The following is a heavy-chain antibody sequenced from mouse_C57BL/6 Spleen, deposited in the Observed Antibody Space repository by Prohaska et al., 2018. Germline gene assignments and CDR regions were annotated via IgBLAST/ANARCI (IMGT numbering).Heavy chain of an antibody. D-gene: IGHD1-1*01. CDR2: IDPETGGT. J-gene: IGHJ1*03. Sequence: GAELVRPGASVTLSCKASGYIFTDYEMHWVKPTPVHGLEWIGAIDPETGGTAYNQKFKGKAILTADKSSSTAYMELRSLTSEDSAVYYCTIYYGSSYGYFDVWGTGTTVTVSS. CDR3: TIYYGSSYGYFDV. V-gene: IGHV1-15*01. CDR1: GYIFTDYE.